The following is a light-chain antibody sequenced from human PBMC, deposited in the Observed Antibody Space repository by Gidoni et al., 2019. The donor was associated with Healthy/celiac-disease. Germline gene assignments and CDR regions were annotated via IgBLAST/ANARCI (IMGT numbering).Light chain of an antibody. CDR2: DVS. V-gene: IGLV2-11*01. J-gene: IGLJ3*02. CDR3: SSYAGSYTSWT. Sequence: SSDVGGYNYVSWYQQHLGKAPKLMIYDVSKRPSGVPDRFSGSKSGNTASLTISALQAEDEADYYCSSYAGSYTSWTFGQGTK. CDR1: SSDVGGYNY.